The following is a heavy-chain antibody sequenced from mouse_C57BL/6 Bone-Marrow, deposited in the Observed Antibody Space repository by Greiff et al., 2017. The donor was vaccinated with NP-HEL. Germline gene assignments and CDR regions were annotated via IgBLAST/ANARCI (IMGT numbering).Heavy chain of an antibody. J-gene: IGHJ2*01. CDR1: GYAFTNYL. Sequence: QVQLQQSGAELVRPGTSVKVSCKASGYAFTNYLLEWVKQRPGQGLEWIGVINPGSGGTNYNEKFKGKATLPADKSSSTAYMQLSSLTAEDSAVYFCARRATASDYFDYWGQGTTLTVSS. CDR2: INPGSGGT. D-gene: IGHD1-2*01. V-gene: IGHV1-54*01. CDR3: ARRATASDYFDY.